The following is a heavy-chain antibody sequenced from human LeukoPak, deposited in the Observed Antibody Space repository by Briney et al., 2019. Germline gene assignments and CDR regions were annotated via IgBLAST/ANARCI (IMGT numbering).Heavy chain of an antibody. J-gene: IGHJ4*02. CDR2: INQDGSDK. D-gene: IGHD2-15*01. CDR3: ARLVGNYFAY. CDR1: GFTFSAYC. V-gene: IGHV3-7*05. Sequence: PGGSLRLSCSASGFTFSAYCMSWVRQAPGKGLEWVAHINQDGSDKYYVGSVKGRFTISRDSDKNSLYLQMNSLRAEDTAVYYCARLVGNYFAYWGQGTLVTVSS.